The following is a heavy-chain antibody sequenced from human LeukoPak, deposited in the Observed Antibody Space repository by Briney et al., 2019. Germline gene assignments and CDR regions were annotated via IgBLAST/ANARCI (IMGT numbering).Heavy chain of an antibody. V-gene: IGHV3-23*01. CDR2: ISNSGGST. D-gene: IGHD6-6*01. CDR1: GFTLSSYA. J-gene: IGHJ4*02. Sequence: GGSLRLSCAASGFTLSSYAMNWVRQAPGKGLEWVSGISNSGGSTYYADSVKGRSTISRDNSKNTLYLQMNSLRAEDTAVYYCAKETSSSFDYWGQGTLVTVSS. CDR3: AKETSSSFDY.